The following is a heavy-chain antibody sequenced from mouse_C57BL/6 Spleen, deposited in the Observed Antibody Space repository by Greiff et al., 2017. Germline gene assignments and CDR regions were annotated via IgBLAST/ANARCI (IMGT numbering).Heavy chain of an antibody. J-gene: IGHJ4*01. CDR2: IYPRSGNT. D-gene: IGHD2-4*01. CDR1: GYTFTSYG. CDR3: ASPLIYYDYGNAMDY. V-gene: IGHV1-81*01. Sequence: QVQLQQSGAELARPGASVKLSCKASGYTFTSYGISWVKQRTGQGLEWIGEIYPRSGNTYYNEKFKGKATLTADKSSSTAYMELRSLTSEDSAVXFCASPLIYYDYGNAMDYWGQGTSVTVSS.